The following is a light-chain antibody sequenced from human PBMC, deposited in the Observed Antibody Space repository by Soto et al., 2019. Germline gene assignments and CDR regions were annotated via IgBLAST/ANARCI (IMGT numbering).Light chain of an antibody. J-gene: IGLJ1*01. Sequence: QSALTQPASVSGSPGQSITISCTGTSSDVGGYNYVSWYQQHPGIAPKLLIYGVTNRPSGVSTRFSGSKSGNTASLTISGLQAEDEADYHCSSYTRASTLLYLFGPGTQVTVL. CDR1: SSDVGGYNY. CDR3: SSYTRASTLLYL. V-gene: IGLV2-14*01. CDR2: GVT.